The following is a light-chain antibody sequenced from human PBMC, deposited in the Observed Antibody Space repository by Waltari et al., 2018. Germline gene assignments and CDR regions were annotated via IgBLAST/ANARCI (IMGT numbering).Light chain of an antibody. J-gene: IGKJ1*01. Sequence: DIQMTQSPPSLSASVGDRVTLTRRASQTISIYLNWYQQKPGKAPTLLIYATSSLQSGVPSRFSGSGSETDFTLTISSLQPEDFATYYCQQSYSTPAWTFGQGTKVEIK. CDR3: QQSYSTPAWT. V-gene: IGKV1-39*01. CDR2: ATS. CDR1: QTISIY.